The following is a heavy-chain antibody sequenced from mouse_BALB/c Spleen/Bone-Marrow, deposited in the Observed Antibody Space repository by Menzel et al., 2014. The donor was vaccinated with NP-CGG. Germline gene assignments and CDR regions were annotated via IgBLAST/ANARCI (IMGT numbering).Heavy chain of an antibody. CDR1: GYTFSSYW. V-gene: IGHV1-9*01. Sequence: VKLVESGAELMKPGASVKISCKATGYTFSSYWIEWVKQRPGHGLEWIGEILPGGGSTNYNEKFKGKATFTADTSSNTAYMQLSSLTSEDSAVYYCARREVSYYYDYWGQGTTLTVSS. CDR2: ILPGGGST. D-gene: IGHD2-12*01. CDR3: ARREVSYYYDY. J-gene: IGHJ2*01.